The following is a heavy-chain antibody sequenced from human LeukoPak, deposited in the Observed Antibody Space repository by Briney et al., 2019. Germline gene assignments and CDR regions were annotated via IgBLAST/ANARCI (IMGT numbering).Heavy chain of an antibody. V-gene: IGHV3-11*04. CDR2: ISSSSSTI. CDR3: ARDLRYSSSWYV. D-gene: IGHD6-13*01. J-gene: IGHJ4*02. CDR1: GFTFSDYY. Sequence: AGGSLRLSCAASGFTFSDYYMSWIRQAPGKGLEWVSYISSSSSTIYYADSVKGRFTISRDNAKNSLYLQMNSLRAEDTAVYYCARDLRYSSSWYVRGQGTLVTVSS.